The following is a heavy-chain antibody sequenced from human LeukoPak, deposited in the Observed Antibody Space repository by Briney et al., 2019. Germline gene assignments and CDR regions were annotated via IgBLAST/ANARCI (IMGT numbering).Heavy chain of an antibody. D-gene: IGHD3-3*01. CDR1: GFTFSTYW. Sequence: GSLRLSCSASGFTFSTYWMSWVRQAPGKGLEWVANMKRDGSEIYYVDSVKGRFTISRDNAKNSLFLQMNSLRAEDTAVYYCARGPHGGFVIIPTEFWGQGTLVTVSS. CDR3: ARGPHGGFVIIPTEF. J-gene: IGHJ1*01. CDR2: MKRDGSEI. V-gene: IGHV3-7*01.